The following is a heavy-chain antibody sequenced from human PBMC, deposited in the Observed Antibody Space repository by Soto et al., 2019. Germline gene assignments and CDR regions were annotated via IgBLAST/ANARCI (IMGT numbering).Heavy chain of an antibody. J-gene: IGHJ3*02. CDR3: AKDAKGIAAAGLPRDAFDI. V-gene: IGHV3-23*01. D-gene: IGHD6-13*01. CDR1: GFTFSSYA. CDR2: ISGSGGST. Sequence: VQLLESGGGLVQPGGSLRLSCAASGFTFSSYAMSWVRQAPGKGLEWVSAISGSGGSTYYADSVKGRFTISRDNSKITLYLQMNSLRAEDTAVYYCAKDAKGIAAAGLPRDAFDIWGQGTMVTVSS.